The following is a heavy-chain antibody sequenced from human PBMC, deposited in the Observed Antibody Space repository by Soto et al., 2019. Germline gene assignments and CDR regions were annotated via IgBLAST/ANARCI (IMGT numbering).Heavy chain of an antibody. CDR1: GFTFSSYS. J-gene: IGHJ4*02. D-gene: IGHD5-18*01. Sequence: GGSLRLSCAASGFTFSSYSMNWVRQAPGKGLEWVSSISSSSNVIYYADSVKGRFTISRDNANDSLFLQMSSLRAEDTAVYYCARPQPSGYIYGFTYWGQGTLVTVSS. CDR3: ARPQPSGYIYGFTY. CDR2: ISSSSNVI. V-gene: IGHV3-21*04.